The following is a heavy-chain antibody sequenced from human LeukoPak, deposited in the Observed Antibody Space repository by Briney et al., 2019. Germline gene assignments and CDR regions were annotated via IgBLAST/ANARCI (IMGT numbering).Heavy chain of an antibody. V-gene: IGHV4-59*12. CDR2: IYYSGST. CDR3: ARAAWGYCSGGSCYSGYYYYYMDV. Sequence: SETLSLTCTVSGGSISSYYWSWIRQPPGKGLEWIGYIYYSGSTNYNPSLKSRVTISVDTSKNQFSLKLSSVTAADTAVYYCARAAWGYCSGGSCYSGYYYYYMDVWGKGTTVTVSS. D-gene: IGHD2-15*01. J-gene: IGHJ6*03. CDR1: GGSISSYY.